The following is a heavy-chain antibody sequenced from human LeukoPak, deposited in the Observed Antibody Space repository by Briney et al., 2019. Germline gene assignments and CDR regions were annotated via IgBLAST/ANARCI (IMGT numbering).Heavy chain of an antibody. CDR3: ARGLIWSAAGRFDY. CDR2: INHSGST. D-gene: IGHD6-13*01. V-gene: IGHV4-34*01. J-gene: IGHJ4*02. Sequence: SETLSLTSAVYGGSFSRYYWSWIRQPPGKGLEWIGEINHSGSTNYNPSLKSRVTISVDTSKNQFSLKLSSVTAADTAVYYCARGLIWSAAGRFDYWGQGTLVTVSS. CDR1: GGSFSRYY.